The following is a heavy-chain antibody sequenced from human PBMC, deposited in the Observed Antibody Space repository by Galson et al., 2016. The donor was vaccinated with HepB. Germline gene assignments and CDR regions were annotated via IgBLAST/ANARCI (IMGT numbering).Heavy chain of an antibody. D-gene: IGHD3-9*01. CDR3: ARHMPGSHAILTGYFFDY. Sequence: SETLSLTCAVSGGSINSNIHFWGWIRQPPGKGLQWIGTISYCGTTFYTPSLKSRVTMSVDPSKNQFSLKLSSVTAADTAVYYCARHMPGSHAILTGYFFDYWGQGTLVTVSS. CDR1: GGSINSNIHF. V-gene: IGHV4-39*01. J-gene: IGHJ4*02. CDR2: ISYCGTT.